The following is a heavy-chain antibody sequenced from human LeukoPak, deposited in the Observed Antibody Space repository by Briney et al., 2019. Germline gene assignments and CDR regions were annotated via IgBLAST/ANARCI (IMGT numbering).Heavy chain of an antibody. CDR1: GYTLTELS. J-gene: IGHJ4*02. CDR3: ARLNSFPYYFDY. V-gene: IGHV1-24*01. CDR2: FDPEDGET. Sequence: ASVKVSCKVSGYTLTELSMHWVRQAPGKGLEWVGGFDPEDGETIYAQKFQGRVTMTEDTSTDTAYMELSSLRSEDTAVYYCARLNSFPYYFDYWGQGTLVTVSS. D-gene: IGHD1/OR15-1a*01.